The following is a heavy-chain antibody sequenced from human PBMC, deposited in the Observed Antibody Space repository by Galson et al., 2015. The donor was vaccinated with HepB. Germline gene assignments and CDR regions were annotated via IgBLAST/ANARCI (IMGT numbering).Heavy chain of an antibody. V-gene: IGHV3-23*01. J-gene: IGHJ4*01. Sequence: SLRLSCAASGFTFSYYAMSWVRQAPGKGLEWISAITPSGDTTYSADSMNGPFTISRDNSRNTLFLQMNSLRADDTAIYFCAKVFPEKTDGWYRQALYYFDSWGHGTRVTVSS. CDR2: ITPSGDTT. D-gene: IGHD6-19*01. CDR3: AKVFPEKTDGWYRQALYYFDS. CDR1: GFTFSYYA.